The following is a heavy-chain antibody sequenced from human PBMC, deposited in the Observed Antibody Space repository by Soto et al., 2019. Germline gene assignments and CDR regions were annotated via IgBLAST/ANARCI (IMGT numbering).Heavy chain of an antibody. J-gene: IGHJ4*02. CDR3: ARIIWSGYYFFDY. V-gene: IGHV4-31*03. Sequence: SETLSLTCTVSGGSISSGGYYWSWIRQHPGKGLEWIGYIYYSGSTYYNPSLKSRVTISVDTSKNQFSLKLSSVTAADTAVYYCARIIWSGYYFFDYWGQGTLVTVSS. CDR1: GGSISSGGYY. CDR2: IYYSGST. D-gene: IGHD3-3*01.